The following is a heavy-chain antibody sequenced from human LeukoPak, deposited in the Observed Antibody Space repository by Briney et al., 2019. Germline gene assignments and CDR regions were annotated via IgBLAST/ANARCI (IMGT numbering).Heavy chain of an antibody. D-gene: IGHD3-22*01. CDR1: RFSFISYA. CDR2: INGSGSNT. Sequence: PGGSLRLSCKASRFSFISYAMSWVRQAPGRGPEWVLQINGSGSNTYYADSVKGRFTISRDNAKSTLFLQMNSLRDEDTAVYYCVKSGGTFGYYYDSSGSFDLWGQGTLVTVSS. CDR3: VKSGGTFGYYYDSSGSFDL. J-gene: IGHJ4*02. V-gene: IGHV3-23*01.